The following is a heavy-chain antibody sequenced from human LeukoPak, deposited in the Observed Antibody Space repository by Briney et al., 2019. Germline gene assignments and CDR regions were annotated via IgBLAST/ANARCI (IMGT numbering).Heavy chain of an antibody. D-gene: IGHD6-13*01. CDR2: ISSSGSTI. J-gene: IGHJ4*02. V-gene: IGHV3-48*03. CDR3: ARALLQLVLDY. Sequence: GGSLRLSCAASGFTFSSYEMNWVRQAPGKGLEWVSYISSSGSTIYYADSVKGRFTISRDNAKNSLYLQMNSLRAEDTAVYYCARALLQLVLDYWGQGTLVTVSS. CDR1: GFTFSSYE.